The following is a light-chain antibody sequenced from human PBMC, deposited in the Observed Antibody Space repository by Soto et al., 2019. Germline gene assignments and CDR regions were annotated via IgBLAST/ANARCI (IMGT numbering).Light chain of an antibody. J-gene: IGLJ2*01. V-gene: IGLV2-11*01. CDR3: CSYAGSYVVI. CDR2: DVS. CDR1: SNDLGGYNY. Sequence: QSALTQPRSVSGSPGQSVTISCTITSNDLGGYNYFSWYQQRPGKAPQLIIYDVSKPPSGIADLFSGSKSGNTASLTIAGLQDEDEAYYYSCSYAGSYVVIFGGGTKLTVL.